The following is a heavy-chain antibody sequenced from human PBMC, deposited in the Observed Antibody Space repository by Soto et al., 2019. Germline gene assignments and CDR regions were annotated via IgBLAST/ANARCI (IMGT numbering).Heavy chain of an antibody. CDR2: IKQDGSEK. CDR1: GFTFSSYW. CDR3: ARDEYSSASEDY. D-gene: IGHD6-6*01. J-gene: IGHJ4*02. V-gene: IGHV3-7*01. Sequence: VQLVESGGGLVQPGGSLRLSCAASGFTFSSYWMSWVRQAPGKGLEWVANIKQDGSEKYYVDSVKGRFTISSDNAKNSLYLQINSLRAEGTAVYHCARDEYSSASEDYWGQGTLVTVSS.